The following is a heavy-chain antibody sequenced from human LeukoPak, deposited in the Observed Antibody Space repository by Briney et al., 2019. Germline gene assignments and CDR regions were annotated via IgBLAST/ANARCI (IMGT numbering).Heavy chain of an antibody. V-gene: IGHV3-21*01. D-gene: IGHD6-13*01. CDR1: GSTFSSYS. Sequence: GGSLRLSCAASGSTFSSYSMNWVRQAPGKGLEWVSSISSSSSYIYYADSVKGRFTISRDNAKNSLYLQMNSLRAEDTAVYYCARALGIAALDVWGKGTTVTVSS. CDR2: ISSSSSYI. CDR3: ARALGIAALDV. J-gene: IGHJ6*04.